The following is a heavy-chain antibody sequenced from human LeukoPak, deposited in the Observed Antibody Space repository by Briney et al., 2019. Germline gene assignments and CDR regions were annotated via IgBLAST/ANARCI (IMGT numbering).Heavy chain of an antibody. CDR1: GFTSSSYG. D-gene: IGHD2-21*02. CDR2: INGGATYT. J-gene: IGHJ5*01. CDR3: AKDPILTVVNWFDS. Sequence: GGSLRLSCAASGFTSSSYGMSWVRQAPGKGLEFVAAINGGATYTYYADSVKGRFTISRDSSKNTLYLQMNSLRAEDTAVYYCAKDPILTVVNWFDSWGLGTLVSVSS. V-gene: IGHV3-23*01.